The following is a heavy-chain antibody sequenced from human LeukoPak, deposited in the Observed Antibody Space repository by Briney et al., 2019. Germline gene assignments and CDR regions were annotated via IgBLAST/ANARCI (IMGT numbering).Heavy chain of an antibody. D-gene: IGHD1-7*01. CDR3: ARVRYWNYVLAAFDI. V-gene: IGHV3-7*01. Sequence: GGSLRLSCAASGFTFSSYWMSWVRQAPGKGLEWVANIKQDGSEKYYVDSVKGRFTISRDNAKNSLYLQMNSLRAEDTAVYYCARVRYWNYVLAAFDIWGQGTMVTVSS. J-gene: IGHJ3*02. CDR2: IKQDGSEK. CDR1: GFTFSSYW.